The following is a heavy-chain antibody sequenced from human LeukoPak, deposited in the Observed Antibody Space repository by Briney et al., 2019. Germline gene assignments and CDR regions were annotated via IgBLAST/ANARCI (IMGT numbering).Heavy chain of an antibody. CDR2: IRHDGTNI. D-gene: IGHD3-10*01. Sequence: GGSLRLSCAATGVTFSSFGMHWVRQSPGKGLEWVALIRHDGTNIYYADSVKGRFTISRDNSKNTLYLQMKSLRPEDTALYYCAKDVSGSYYKGGYFDYWGQGTLVTVSS. V-gene: IGHV3-30*02. CDR3: AKDVSGSYYKGGYFDY. J-gene: IGHJ4*02. CDR1: GVTFSSFG.